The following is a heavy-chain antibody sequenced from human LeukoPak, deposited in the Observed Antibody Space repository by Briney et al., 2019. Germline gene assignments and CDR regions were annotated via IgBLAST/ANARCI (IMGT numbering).Heavy chain of an antibody. CDR3: AKALYITRYFDY. D-gene: IGHD3-16*02. CDR2: ISGSGGST. Sequence: GGSLRLSCEASGFTFSSYATSWVRQAPGKGLEWVSAISGSGGSTYYADSVKGRFTISRDNSKNTLYLQMNSLRAEDTAVYYCAKALYITRYFDYWGQGTLVTVSS. V-gene: IGHV3-23*01. J-gene: IGHJ4*02. CDR1: GFTFSSYA.